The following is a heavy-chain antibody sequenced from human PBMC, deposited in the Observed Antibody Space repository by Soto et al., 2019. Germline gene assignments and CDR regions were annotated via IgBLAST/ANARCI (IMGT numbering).Heavy chain of an antibody. CDR1: GYTFTEYG. Sequence: QVQLVQSGAEVTQPGASVKVSCKTSGYTFTEYGISRFRQAPGQGLEWMGWISPYNGKTNYIQEFQDRVTITTDTSSTTVYMDLRTLKSDDTAIYFCARADYGDTKIYSFDHWGQGTLVTVSS. D-gene: IGHD4-17*01. V-gene: IGHV1-18*01. CDR3: ARADYGDTKIYSFDH. J-gene: IGHJ4*02. CDR2: ISPYNGKT.